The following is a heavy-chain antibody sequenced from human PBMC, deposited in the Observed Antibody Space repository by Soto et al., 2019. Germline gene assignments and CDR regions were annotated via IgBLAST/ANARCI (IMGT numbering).Heavy chain of an antibody. CDR1: GFIFTRYS. CDR2: ISSTTNYI. V-gene: IGHV3-21*06. Sequence: GGSLRLSCAASGFIFTRYSMNWVLQAPGKGLEWVSSISSTTNYIYYGYFMKGRFTISRDNAKNSLHLEMNSLRAEDTAVYYCARESEDLTSNFDYWGQGTLVTVSS. CDR3: ARESEDLTSNFDY. J-gene: IGHJ4*02.